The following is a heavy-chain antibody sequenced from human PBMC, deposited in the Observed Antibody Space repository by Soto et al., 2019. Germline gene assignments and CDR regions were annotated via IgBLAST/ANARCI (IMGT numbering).Heavy chain of an antibody. CDR2: INPASGST. CDR1: GYTFTHYY. CDR3: ARALAAGDH. V-gene: IGHV1-46*01. D-gene: IGHD6-13*01. Sequence: QVQLVQSGAEVKKPGASVKLSCRTSGYTFTHYYIHWVRQAPGQGLEWLGIINPASGSTNYAQDFQGIVTLTMDTSTTTVYMDLSGLRAEDTAIFYCARALAAGDHWGQGTLLTVSS. J-gene: IGHJ4*02.